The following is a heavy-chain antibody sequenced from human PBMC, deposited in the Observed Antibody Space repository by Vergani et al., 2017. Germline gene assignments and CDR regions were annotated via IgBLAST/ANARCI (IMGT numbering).Heavy chain of an antibody. D-gene: IGHD3-10*01. Sequence: VQLLESGGGLVQPGGSLRLTCAASEFTFSNYAMNWVRQAPGKGLEWVSGISGSGVSAYYTDSVKGRFTISRDNSKNMLFLQMNNLRTEDTAIYYCAKQYFVSGNYLFDYWGQGTLVTVSS. J-gene: IGHJ4*02. CDR2: ISGSGVSA. CDR3: AKQYFVSGNYLFDY. CDR1: EFTFSNYA. V-gene: IGHV3-23*01.